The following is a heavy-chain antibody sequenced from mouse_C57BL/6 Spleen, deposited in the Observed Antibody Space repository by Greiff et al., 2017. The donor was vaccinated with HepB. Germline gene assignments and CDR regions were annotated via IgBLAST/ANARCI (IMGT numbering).Heavy chain of an antibody. Sequence: EVQLQQSGPELVKPGASVKISCKASGYTFTDYYMNWVKQSHGKSLEWIGDINPNNGGTSYNQKFKGKATLTVDKSSSTTYMEHRSLTSEASAVYYCAKSNWGRMDYWGQGTTLTVSS. CDR2: INPNNGGT. J-gene: IGHJ2*01. D-gene: IGHD4-1*01. V-gene: IGHV1-26*01. CDR3: AKSNWGRMDY. CDR1: GYTFTDYY.